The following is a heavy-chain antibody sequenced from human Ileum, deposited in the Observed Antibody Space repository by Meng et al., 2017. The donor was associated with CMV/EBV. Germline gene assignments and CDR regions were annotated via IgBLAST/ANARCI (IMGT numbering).Heavy chain of an antibody. D-gene: IGHD3-3*01. Sequence: GGSLSLSGEASGFTFRSYAMSWVRQAPGKGLEWVSAISSSGGSTYYADSVKGRFTIFRDNSKNTLYLQMNSLRAEDTAVYYCARITTFGVGLHGMDVWGQGTTVTVSS. CDR1: GFTFRSYA. V-gene: IGHV3-23*01. CDR3: ARITTFGVGLHGMDV. J-gene: IGHJ6*02. CDR2: ISSSGGST.